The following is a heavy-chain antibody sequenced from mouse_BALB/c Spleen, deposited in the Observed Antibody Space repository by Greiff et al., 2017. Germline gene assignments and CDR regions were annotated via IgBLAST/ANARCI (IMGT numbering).Heavy chain of an antibody. CDR3: ACYYGSSLFAY. V-gene: IGHV5-9-4*01. CDR2: ISSGGSYT. CDR1: GFTFSSYA. J-gene: IGHJ3*01. D-gene: IGHD1-1*01. Sequence: DVKLVESGGGLVKPGGSLKLSCAASGFTFSSYAMSWVRQSPEKRLEWVAEISSGGSYTYYPDTVTGRFTISRDNAKNTLYLEMSSLRSEDTAMYYCACYYGSSLFAYWGQGTLVTVSA.